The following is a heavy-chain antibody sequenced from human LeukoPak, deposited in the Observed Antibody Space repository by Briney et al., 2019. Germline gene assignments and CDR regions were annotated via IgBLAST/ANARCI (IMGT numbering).Heavy chain of an antibody. Sequence: PGGSLRLSCAASGFTFSSYGMHWVRQAPGKGLEWVAFIRYDGSNKYYADSVKGRFTISRDNSKNTLYLQMNILRAEDSAVYYCARDLTVGHTTFDSWGQGTLVTVSS. CDR2: IRYDGSNK. V-gene: IGHV3-30*02. CDR3: ARDLTVGHTTFDS. J-gene: IGHJ4*02. CDR1: GFTFSSYG. D-gene: IGHD1-20*01.